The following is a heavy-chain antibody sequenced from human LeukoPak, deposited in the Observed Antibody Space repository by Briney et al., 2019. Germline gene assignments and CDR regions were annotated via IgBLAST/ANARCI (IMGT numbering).Heavy chain of an antibody. Sequence: SETLSLTCTVSGGSLTSGSYYWAWIRQPPGKGLEWIGSIYSGGGTFYHPSLRTRVTISVDTSQKRFSLTLPSVTAADTAVYYCARRNYGGTLEYWGQGTLVTVSS. CDR3: ARRNYGGTLEY. J-gene: IGHJ4*02. D-gene: IGHD4-23*01. CDR1: GGSLTSGSYY. CDR2: IYSGGGT. V-gene: IGHV4-39*01.